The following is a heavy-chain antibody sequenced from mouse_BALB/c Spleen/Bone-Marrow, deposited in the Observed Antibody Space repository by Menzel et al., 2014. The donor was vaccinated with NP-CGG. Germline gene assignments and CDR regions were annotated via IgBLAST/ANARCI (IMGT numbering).Heavy chain of an antibody. J-gene: IGHJ4*01. Sequence: QVQLKESGAELAGPGASVKLSCKASGYTFTDYYINWVKQRTGQGLEWIGEIYPGSGNTYYNEKFKGKATLTADKSSSTAYMQLSSLTSEDSAVYFCAKGGYGSSYVRYYAMDYWGQGTSVTVSS. D-gene: IGHD1-1*01. CDR2: IYPGSGNT. CDR3: AKGGYGSSYVRYYAMDY. V-gene: IGHV1-77*01. CDR1: GYTFTDYY.